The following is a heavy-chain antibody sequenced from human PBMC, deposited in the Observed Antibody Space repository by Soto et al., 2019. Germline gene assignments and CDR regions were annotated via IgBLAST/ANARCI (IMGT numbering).Heavy chain of an antibody. J-gene: IGHJ6*02. V-gene: IGHV4-4*02. CDR1: GDSITSSNW. CDR2: IYYSGST. Sequence: PSETLSLTCDVSGDSITSSNWWSWVRQPPGKGLEWIGYIYYSGSTYYNPTLKSRVTISVDRSKNLFSLKLSSVTAADTAVYYCARVDILTVYGCMDVWGQGTTVTVSS. D-gene: IGHD3-9*01. CDR3: ARVDILTVYGCMDV.